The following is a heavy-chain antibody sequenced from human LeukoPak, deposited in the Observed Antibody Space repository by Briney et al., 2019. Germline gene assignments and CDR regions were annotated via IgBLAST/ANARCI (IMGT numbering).Heavy chain of an antibody. D-gene: IGHD6-13*01. V-gene: IGHV3-72*01. CDR3: ARSPGSSWYYFDY. CDR1: GFIFNAYG. CDR2: TRNKANSYTT. Sequence: GGSLRLSCAASGFIFNAYGMSWVRQAPGKGLEWVGRTRNKANSYTTEYAASVKGRFTISRDDSKNSLYLQMNSLKTEDTAVYYCARSPGSSWYYFDYWGQGTLVTVSS. J-gene: IGHJ4*02.